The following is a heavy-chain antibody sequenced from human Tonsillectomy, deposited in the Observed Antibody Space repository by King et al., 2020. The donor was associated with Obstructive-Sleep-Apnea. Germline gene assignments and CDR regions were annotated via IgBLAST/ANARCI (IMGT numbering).Heavy chain of an antibody. Sequence: VQLVESGGGLVKPGGSLRVSCAVSGITFRDAWMSWVRQAPGTGLAWVGRIKSQGGGGTTDYAAPVKGRFIISRDDSKNTLYLQMNSLKIEDTAVYYCTWMTTVTTIDFWGQGTQVTVSS. CDR2: IKSQGGGGTT. J-gene: IGHJ4*02. V-gene: IGHV3-15*01. CDR1: GITFRDAW. D-gene: IGHD4-17*01. CDR3: TWMTTVTTIDF.